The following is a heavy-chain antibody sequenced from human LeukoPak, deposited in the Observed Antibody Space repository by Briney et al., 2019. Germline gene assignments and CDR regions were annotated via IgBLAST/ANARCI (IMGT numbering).Heavy chain of an antibody. CDR1: GGSISSYY. D-gene: IGHD1-26*01. J-gene: IGHJ4*02. CDR3: ARYSGSYSGFDY. CDR2: IYYSGSI. V-gene: IGHV4-59*08. Sequence: SETLSLTCTVSGGSISSYYWSWIRQPPGKALEWIGYIYYSGSINYNPSLKSRVTISVDTSKNQFSLKLRSVTAADTAVYYCARYSGSYSGFDYWGQGTLVTVSS.